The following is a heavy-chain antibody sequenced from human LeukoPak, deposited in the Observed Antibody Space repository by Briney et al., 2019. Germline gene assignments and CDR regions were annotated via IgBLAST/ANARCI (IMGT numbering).Heavy chain of an antibody. CDR3: AREGCGGGSCYSGSRFFDY. J-gene: IGHJ4*02. CDR2: ISTSGTT. D-gene: IGHD2-15*01. V-gene: IGHV4-4*07. CDR1: GGSISGYF. Sequence: ASETLSLTCSVSGGSISGYFWTWIRQPAGKGLEWIGRISTSGTTNYDPSLKSRVAMSLDTSKNQVSLNLSTVTAADTAVYYCAREGCGGGSCYSGSRFFDYWGQGTLVTVSS.